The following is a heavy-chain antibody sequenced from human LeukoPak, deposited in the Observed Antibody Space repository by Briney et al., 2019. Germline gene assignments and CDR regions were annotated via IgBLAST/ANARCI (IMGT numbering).Heavy chain of an antibody. CDR3: ARSGAVAGTGSSFDF. CDR2: ISAYKGDT. D-gene: IGHD6-19*01. J-gene: IGHJ3*01. Sequence: GASVKVSCKASGYTFTNYGISWVRQAPGQGLEWTGWISAYKGDTNYAQRLQGRVTMTTDTSTSTAYMELRSLRSDDTAVYYCARSGAVAGTGSSFDFWGQGTMVTVSS. CDR1: GYTFTNYG. V-gene: IGHV1-18*01.